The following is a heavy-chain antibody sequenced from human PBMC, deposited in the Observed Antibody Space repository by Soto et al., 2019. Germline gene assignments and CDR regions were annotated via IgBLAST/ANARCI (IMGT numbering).Heavy chain of an antibody. D-gene: IGHD2-2*01. CDR1: GYTFTGYY. CDR2: INPNNGDT. CDR3: ARAPRYSSSPRCYFSAT. V-gene: IGHV1-2*06. Sequence: ASVKVSCKASGYTFTGYYMHWVRQAPGQGLEWMGRINPNNGDTNYAQKFQGRVTMTRDTSINTAYMEVSRLRSDDTAVYYCARAPRYSSSPRCYFSATWGQGTLVTVSS. J-gene: IGHJ4*02.